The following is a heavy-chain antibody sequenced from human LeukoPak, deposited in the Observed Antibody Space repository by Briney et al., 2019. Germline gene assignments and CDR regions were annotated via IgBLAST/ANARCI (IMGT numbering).Heavy chain of an antibody. Sequence: SGPALVKPTQTLTLTCTFSGFSLRTDEVSVSWVRQPPGKALQWLARIDWDDDKYYSASLKTRLTISKDTSKNQVVLTMTNMDPVDTATYYCARRLYGSGSSNAFDIWGQGTMVTVSS. V-gene: IGHV2-70*11. D-gene: IGHD3-10*01. CDR2: IDWDDDK. CDR3: ARRLYGSGSSNAFDI. CDR1: GFSLRTDEVS. J-gene: IGHJ3*02.